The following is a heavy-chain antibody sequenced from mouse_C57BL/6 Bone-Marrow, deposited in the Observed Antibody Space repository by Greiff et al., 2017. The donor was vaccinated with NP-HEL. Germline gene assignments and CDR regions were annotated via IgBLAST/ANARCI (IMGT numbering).Heavy chain of an antibody. CDR3: CLRPWYFDV. Sequence: EVKLMESGAELVRPGASVKLSCTASGFNIKDDYMHWVKQRPEQGLEWIGWIDPENGDTEYASKFQGKATITADTSSNTAYLQLSSLTSEDTAVYYCCLRPWYFDVWGTGTTVTVSS. CDR2: IDPENGDT. CDR1: GFNIKDDY. J-gene: IGHJ1*03. D-gene: IGHD6-1*01. V-gene: IGHV14-4*01.